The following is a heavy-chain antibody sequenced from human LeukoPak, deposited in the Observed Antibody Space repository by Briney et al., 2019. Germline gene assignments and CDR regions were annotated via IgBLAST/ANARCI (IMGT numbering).Heavy chain of an antibody. J-gene: IGHJ6*02. D-gene: IGHD2-8*01. V-gene: IGHV4-39*01. CDR3: ARQPSDEALGVYYYGMDV. CDR1: GGSISSSSYY. CDR2: IYYSGST. Sequence: SETLSLIRTVSGGSISSSSYYWGWIRQPPGKGLEWIGSIYYSGSTYYNPSLKSRVTISVDTSKNQFSLKLSSVTAADTAVYYCARQPSDEALGVYYYGMDVWGQGTTVTVSS.